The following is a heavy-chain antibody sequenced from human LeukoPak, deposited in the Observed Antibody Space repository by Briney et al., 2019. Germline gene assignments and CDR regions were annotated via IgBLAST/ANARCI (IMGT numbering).Heavy chain of an antibody. V-gene: IGHV3-48*01. Sequence: GGSLRLSCAVSRSSFSSYSMHWVRQAPGKGLEWVSYISTSGRTINYADSVKGRFTVSRDNAKGSLFLQMNSLRVEDTAVYYCANGYNYGYGRPYWGKGTRVTVST. CDR1: RSSFSSYS. CDR3: ANGYNYGYGRPY. J-gene: IGHJ4*02. D-gene: IGHD5-18*01. CDR2: ISTSGRTI.